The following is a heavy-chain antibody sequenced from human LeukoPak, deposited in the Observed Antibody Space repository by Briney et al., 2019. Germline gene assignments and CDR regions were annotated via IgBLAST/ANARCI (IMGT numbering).Heavy chain of an antibody. CDR3: ARDGTIAAAGAHCDY. CDR1: GGTFSSYA. V-gene: IGHV1-69*13. CDR2: IIPIFGTA. J-gene: IGHJ4*02. Sequence: SVKFSCKASGGTFSSYATSWVRQATGQGLEWMGGIIPIFGTANYAQTFPCRVTITADESTSTAYMELSSLRSEHTAVYYCARDGTIAAAGAHCDYWGQGTLVSVSS. D-gene: IGHD6-13*01.